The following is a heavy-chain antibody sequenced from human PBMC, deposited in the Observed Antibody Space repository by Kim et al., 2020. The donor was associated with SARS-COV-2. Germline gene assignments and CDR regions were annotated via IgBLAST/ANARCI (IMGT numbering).Heavy chain of an antibody. CDR2: T. D-gene: IGHD2-8*01. J-gene: IGHJ4*02. V-gene: IGHV1-2*02. Sequence: TNHARKFLGRVTMTRDTSISTGYMELRSLGSDDTAVYYCARNEALIGFDFWGQGTLVTVSS. CDR3: ARNEALIGFDF.